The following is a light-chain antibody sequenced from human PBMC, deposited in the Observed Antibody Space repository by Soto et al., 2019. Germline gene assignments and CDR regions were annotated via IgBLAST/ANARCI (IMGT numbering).Light chain of an antibody. CDR1: QSVSSY. CDR2: DAS. CDR3: QQYRDWPLT. Sequence: EIVLTPSPATLSLSPVERATLSCRASQSVSSYLAWYQQKPGQAPRLLIYDASTRATGIPARFSGSGSATEFTLTISSLQSEDFAVYSCQQYRDWPLTFGGGTKVDIK. J-gene: IGKJ4*01. V-gene: IGKV3-15*01.